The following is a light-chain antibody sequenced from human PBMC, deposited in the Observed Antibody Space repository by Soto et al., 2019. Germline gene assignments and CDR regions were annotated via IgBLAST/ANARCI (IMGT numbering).Light chain of an antibody. CDR1: SNDFGAYNF. CDR3: SSYTRTATRYV. Sequence: QSVLTQPASVSGSPGQSITISCSGTSNDFGAYNFVSWYQQHPGRAPKLILYDVTSRPSNVSIRFSGSKSGNTASLSISGLRPEDEADYFCSSYTRTATRYVFGSGTKVTVL. J-gene: IGLJ1*01. CDR2: DVT. V-gene: IGLV2-14*03.